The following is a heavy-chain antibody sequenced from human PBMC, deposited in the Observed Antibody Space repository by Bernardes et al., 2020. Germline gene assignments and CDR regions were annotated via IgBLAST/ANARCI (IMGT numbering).Heavy chain of an antibody. D-gene: IGHD1-26*01. CDR2: IYTGGST. Sequence: AGPLPLSCAASGFTVRSTYMSWVRQAPGPGLAWVSVIYTGGSTDYAESVKGRFTISRDNSKNTLYLQMNSLRAEDTAVYYCARDDFGWSYGHWGQGTLVTVSS. V-gene: IGHV3-53*01. CDR3: ARDDFGWSYGH. CDR1: GFTVRSTY. J-gene: IGHJ1*01.